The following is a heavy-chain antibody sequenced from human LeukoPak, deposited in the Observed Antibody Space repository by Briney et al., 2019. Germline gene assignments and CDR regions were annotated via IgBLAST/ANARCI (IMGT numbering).Heavy chain of an antibody. CDR2: IYYSGST. CDR1: GGSISSSSYY. V-gene: IGHV4-31*03. J-gene: IGHJ3*02. D-gene: IGHD3-10*01. Sequence: PSETLSLTCTVSGGSISSSSYYWGWIRQHPGKGLEWIGYIYYSGSTYYNPSLKSRVTISVDTSKNQFSLKLSSVTAADTAVYYCARVGDGGELLSAFDIWGQGTMVTVSS. CDR3: ARVGDGGELLSAFDI.